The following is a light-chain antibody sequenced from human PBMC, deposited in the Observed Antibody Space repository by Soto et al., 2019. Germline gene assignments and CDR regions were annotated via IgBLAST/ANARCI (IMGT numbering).Light chain of an antibody. CDR1: QTISSW. Sequence: DIQMTQSPSTLSASVGGRVTITCRASQTISSWLAWYQQKPGKAPKLLIYKASTLKSGVPSRFSGSGSGTEFTLTISSLQPDDFATYYCQHYNSYSEAFGQGTMVDI. J-gene: IGKJ1*01. CDR2: KAS. V-gene: IGKV1-5*03. CDR3: QHYNSYSEA.